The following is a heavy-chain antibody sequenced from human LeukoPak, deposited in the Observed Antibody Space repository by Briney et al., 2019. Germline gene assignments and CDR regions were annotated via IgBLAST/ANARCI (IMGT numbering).Heavy chain of an antibody. CDR1: GDSISRYY. Sequence: SETLSLTCTASGDSISRYYWNWIRQPPGKGLEWIGHIHFSGDTNYNPSLKSRVTISLDSAKNQFSLRLISVTAADTAVYYCARRVQMSSASATSNTWLDPWGQGTLVSVSP. CDR3: ARRVQMSSASATSNTWLDP. CDR2: IHFSGDT. J-gene: IGHJ5*02. V-gene: IGHV4-59*01. D-gene: IGHD3-10*01.